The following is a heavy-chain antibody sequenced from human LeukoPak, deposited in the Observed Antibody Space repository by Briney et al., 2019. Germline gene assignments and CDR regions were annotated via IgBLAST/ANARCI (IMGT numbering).Heavy chain of an antibody. D-gene: IGHD3-3*01. CDR3: ARDSIGYYDFWSGYYKNGEDWYFDL. J-gene: IGHJ2*01. Sequence: GRSLRLSCAASGFTFSSYAMHRVRQAPGKGLEWVAVISYDGSNKYYADSVKGRFTISRDNSKNTLYLQMNSLRAEDTAVYYCARDSIGYYDFWSGYYKNGEDWYFDLWGRGTLVTVSS. CDR2: ISYDGSNK. V-gene: IGHV3-30-3*01. CDR1: GFTFSSYA.